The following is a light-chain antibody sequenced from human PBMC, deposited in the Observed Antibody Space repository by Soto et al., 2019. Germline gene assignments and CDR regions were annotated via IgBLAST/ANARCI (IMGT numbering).Light chain of an antibody. CDR1: SSDVRSFNL. Sequence: QSALTQPASVSGSPGQSITISCTGTSSDVRSFNLVSWYEQHPGKAPKLMIYEVNKRPSGVSNRFSGSKSGNTASLTISGLQAEDEADYYCCSYASSRSYVFGTGTKVTVL. J-gene: IGLJ1*01. CDR2: EVN. CDR3: CSYASSRSYV. V-gene: IGLV2-23*02.